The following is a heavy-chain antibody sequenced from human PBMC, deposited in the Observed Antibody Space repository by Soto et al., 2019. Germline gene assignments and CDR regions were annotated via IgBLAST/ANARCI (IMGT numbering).Heavy chain of an antibody. D-gene: IGHD4-17*01. Sequence: SETLSVTCTVAGGSISSYYWSWIRQPPGKGLEWIGYIYYSGSTNYNPSLKSRVTISVDTSKNQFSLKLSSVTAADTAMYYCARLPWADYGGIFDPWGQGTLVTVS. CDR2: IYYSGST. CDR1: GGSISSYY. J-gene: IGHJ5*02. CDR3: ARLPWADYGGIFDP. V-gene: IGHV4-59*01.